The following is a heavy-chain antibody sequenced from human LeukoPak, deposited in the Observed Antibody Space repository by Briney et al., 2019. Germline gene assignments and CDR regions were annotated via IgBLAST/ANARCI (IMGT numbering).Heavy chain of an antibody. J-gene: IGHJ6*03. Sequence: ASVKVSCKASGYTFTGYYMHWVRQAPGQGLEWMGWINPNSGGTNYAQKFQGRVTMTRDTSISTAYMELSRLRSDDTAVYYCAGVISGGEVYFYYYMDVWGKGTTVTVSS. D-gene: IGHD2-21*01. V-gene: IGHV1-2*02. CDR2: INPNSGGT. CDR3: AGVISGGEVYFYYYMDV. CDR1: GYTFTGYY.